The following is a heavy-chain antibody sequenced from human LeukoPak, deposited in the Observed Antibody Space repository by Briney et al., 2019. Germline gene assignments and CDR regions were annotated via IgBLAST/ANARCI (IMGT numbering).Heavy chain of an antibody. D-gene: IGHD4/OR15-4a*01. V-gene: IGHV1-18*01. CDR3: ALGCQASPMDV. CDR2: ISAYNGNT. J-gene: IGHJ6*03. Sequence: ASVKVSCKASGYTFTSYGISWLRQAPGHALEWMGWISAYNGNTNYAQKLQGRVPMTTDTSTSTAYMELRSLRSDDTAVYYCALGCQASPMDVWGKGTTVTVSS. CDR1: GYTFTSYG.